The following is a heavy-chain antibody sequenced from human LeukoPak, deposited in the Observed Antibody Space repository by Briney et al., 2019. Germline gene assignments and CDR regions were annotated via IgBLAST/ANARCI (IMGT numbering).Heavy chain of an antibody. CDR2: IYHSGRT. Sequence: SETLSLTCTVSGYSISSGYYWGWIRQPPGKGLEWIGSIYHSGRTYYNPSLKSRVTISVDTSKNQFSLKLSSVTAADTAVYYCARHRRFNWFDPWGQGTLVTVSS. CDR3: ARHRRFNWFDP. J-gene: IGHJ5*02. D-gene: IGHD3-3*01. V-gene: IGHV4-38-2*02. CDR1: GYSISSGYY.